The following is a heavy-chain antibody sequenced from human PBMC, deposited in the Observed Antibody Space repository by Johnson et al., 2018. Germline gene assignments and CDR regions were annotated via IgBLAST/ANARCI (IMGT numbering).Heavy chain of an antibody. V-gene: IGHV3-33*01. CDR3: ARDLVEGLGWYLDY. CDR1: GFTFSNYG. D-gene: IGHD6-19*01. Sequence: VQLVETGGGVVQXGKSLRLXCAASGFTFSNYGMHWVRQAPGKGLEWVAVIWYDGSNTYYADPVKGRFAISRDNSKNTMSLQMNSLRAEDTAVYYCARDLVEGLGWYLDYWGQGTLVTVSS. CDR2: IWYDGSNT. J-gene: IGHJ4*02.